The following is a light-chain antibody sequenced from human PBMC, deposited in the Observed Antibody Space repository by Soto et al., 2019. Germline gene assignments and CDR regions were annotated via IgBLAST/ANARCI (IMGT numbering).Light chain of an antibody. CDR1: QTVSRS. CDR2: AAS. Sequence: IVLTQSPGTLSLSPGERATLSCRASQTVSRSLAWYQQKPGQAPRLLIYAASTRATGIPDRFSGSGSGTDFTLTISGLQSEDFAVYYCQQYIDWPPYTFGQGTKVDIK. J-gene: IGKJ2*01. V-gene: IGKV3D-15*01. CDR3: QQYIDWPPYT.